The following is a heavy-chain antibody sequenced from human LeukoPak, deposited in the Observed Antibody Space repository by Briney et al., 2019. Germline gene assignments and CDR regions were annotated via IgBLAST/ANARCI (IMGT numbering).Heavy chain of an antibody. D-gene: IGHD6-6*01. CDR3: ARTSAARYAFDI. CDR2: ISSSGSSI. V-gene: IGHV3-11*04. J-gene: IGHJ3*02. Sequence: GGSLRLSCAASGFTFSDYYMSWIRQAPGKGLEWVSYISSSGSSISYADSVKGRFTISRDNAKNTLYLQMNSLRAEDTAVYYCARTSAARYAFDIWGQGTMVTVSS. CDR1: GFTFSDYY.